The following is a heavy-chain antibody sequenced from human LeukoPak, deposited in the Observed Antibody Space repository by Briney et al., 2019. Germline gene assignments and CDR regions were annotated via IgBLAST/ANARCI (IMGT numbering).Heavy chain of an antibody. CDR2: ISSDGNGI. D-gene: IGHD6-19*01. J-gene: IGHJ4*02. V-gene: IGHV3-30*03. CDR1: GLTFSIYG. Sequence: GRSLRLSCAASGLTFSIYGMHWVRQAPGKGLEWVAAISSDGNGIFYADSIRGRFTISRDNAKNSLYLQMNSLRAEDTALYYCARGIAVAADYWGQGTLVTVSS. CDR3: ARGIAVAADY.